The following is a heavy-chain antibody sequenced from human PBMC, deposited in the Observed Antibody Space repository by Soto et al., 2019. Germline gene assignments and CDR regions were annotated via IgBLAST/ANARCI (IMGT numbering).Heavy chain of an antibody. V-gene: IGHV1-24*01. J-gene: IGHJ6*02. D-gene: IGHD6-19*01. Sequence: QVQLVQSGAEVKKPGASVKVSCKVSGYTLTELSMHWARQAPGKELEWMGGFDPEDGETIYAQKFQGRVTMPEETSTDPAYTELGSLRSADTAVYSCATVHVGAVAGDYYYYGMEVRGQGTTGTV. CDR1: GYTLTELS. CDR2: FDPEDGET. CDR3: ATVHVGAVAGDYYYYGMEV.